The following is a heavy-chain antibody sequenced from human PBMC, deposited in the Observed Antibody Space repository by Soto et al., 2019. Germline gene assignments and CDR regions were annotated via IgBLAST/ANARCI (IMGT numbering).Heavy chain of an antibody. Sequence: GGSVRLSCAASGFTFSTYAMNWVRQAPGKGLEWVSVISDSSGSTYYADSAKGRFTISRDNSKNTLYLQMNSLRAEDTAIYYCAKDRMEGGCLNGFDPWCQGTXVTVS. J-gene: IGHJ5*02. D-gene: IGHD1-1*01. V-gene: IGHV3-23*01. CDR1: GFTFSTYA. CDR2: ISDSSGST. CDR3: AKDRMEGGCLNGFDP.